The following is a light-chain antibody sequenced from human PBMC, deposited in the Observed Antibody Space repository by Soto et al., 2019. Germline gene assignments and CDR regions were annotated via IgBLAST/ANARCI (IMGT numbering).Light chain of an antibody. J-gene: IGKJ1*01. CDR2: DVS. CDR3: QQYGSSPT. V-gene: IGKV3-20*01. CDR1: QSVSSSY. Sequence: EIGLTQSPGTLSLSPGERATLSCRSSQSVSSSYLAWYQQKPGQAPRLLIYDVSSRATGIPDRFSGSGSGTDFTLTISRLEPEDFAVYYCQQYGSSPTFGQGTKVQIK.